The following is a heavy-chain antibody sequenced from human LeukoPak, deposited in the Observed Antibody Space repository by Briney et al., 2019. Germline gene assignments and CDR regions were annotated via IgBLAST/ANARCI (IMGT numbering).Heavy chain of an antibody. V-gene: IGHV1-24*01. CDR1: GYTLTELS. D-gene: IGHD3-9*01. CDR3: ATHNGPDVLRYFDWLPRYDAFDI. J-gene: IGHJ3*02. CDR2: FDPEDGET. Sequence: ASVKVSCKVSGYTLTELSMHWVRQAPGKGLEWMGGFDPEDGETIYAQKFQGRVTMTEDTSTDTAYMELSSLRSEDTAVYYCATHNGPDVLRYFDWLPRYDAFDIWGQGTMVTVSS.